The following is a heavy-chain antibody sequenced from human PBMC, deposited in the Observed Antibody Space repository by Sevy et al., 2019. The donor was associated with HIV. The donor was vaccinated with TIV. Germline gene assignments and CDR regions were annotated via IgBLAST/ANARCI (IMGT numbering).Heavy chain of an antibody. CDR1: GFTFSSYW. V-gene: IGHV3-74*01. CDR3: ARDTAQGDCRGCSCFIDY. J-gene: IGHJ4*02. Sequence: GGSLRLSCAASGFTFSSYWMHWVRQAPGKGLVWVSRINSDGSSTSYADSVKGRFTISRDNAKNTLYLQMNRLRAEDTAVYYWARDTAQGDCRGCSCFIDYWGQGTLVTVSS. CDR2: INSDGSST. D-gene: IGHD2-15*01.